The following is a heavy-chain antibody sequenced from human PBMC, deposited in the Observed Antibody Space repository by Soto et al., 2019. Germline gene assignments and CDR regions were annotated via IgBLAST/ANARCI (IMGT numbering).Heavy chain of an antibody. V-gene: IGHV4-39*01. Sequence: QLQLQESGPGLVKPSETLSLTCTVSGGSISSSSYYWGWIRQPPGKGLGWIGSSYYSGSTYYNPSRKSRVTISVDTSKNQFSRELSSVTAADTAVYYCARAPAVVTGDYFDYWGQGTLVTVSS. CDR3: ARAPAVVTGDYFDY. D-gene: IGHD2-15*01. CDR1: GGSISSSSYY. J-gene: IGHJ4*02. CDR2: SYYSGST.